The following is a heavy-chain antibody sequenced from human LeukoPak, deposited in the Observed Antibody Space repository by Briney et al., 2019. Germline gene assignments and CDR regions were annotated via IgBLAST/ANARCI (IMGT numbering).Heavy chain of an antibody. D-gene: IGHD6-13*01. CDR3: ARVSIAAAAFFDY. Sequence: GGSLRLSCAASGFTFSSYEMNWVRQAPGKGLEWVSYISSSGSTIYYADSVKGRFTISRDNAENSLYLQMNSLRAEDTAVYYCARVSIAAAAFFDYWGQGTLVTVSS. CDR1: GFTFSSYE. CDR2: ISSSGSTI. V-gene: IGHV3-48*03. J-gene: IGHJ4*02.